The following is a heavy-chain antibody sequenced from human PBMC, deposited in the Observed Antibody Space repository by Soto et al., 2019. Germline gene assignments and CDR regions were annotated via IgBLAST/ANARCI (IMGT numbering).Heavy chain of an antibody. Sequence: PGESLKISCKGSGYSFTSYWIGWVRQMPGKGLEWMGIIYPGDSDTRYSPSFQGQVTISADRSISTAYLQWSSLTASDTAIYYCARQRHCSTGSCYSDYWGQGTLVTVSS. V-gene: IGHV5-51*01. CDR2: IYPGDSDT. CDR3: ARQRHCSTGSCYSDY. CDR1: GYSFTSYW. D-gene: IGHD2-15*01. J-gene: IGHJ4*02.